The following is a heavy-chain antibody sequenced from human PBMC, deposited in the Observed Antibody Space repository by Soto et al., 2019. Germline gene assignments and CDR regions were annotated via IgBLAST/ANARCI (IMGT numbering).Heavy chain of an antibody. CDR2: IYYSGST. Sequence: PSETLSLTCTVSGGSISSYYWSWIRQPPGKGLEWIGYIYYSGSTNYNPSLKSRVTISVDTSKNQFSLKLSSVTAADTAVYYCARVMGRDYYDSSGYYWNLFDYWGQGTLVTVSS. J-gene: IGHJ4*02. CDR3: ARVMGRDYYDSSGYYWNLFDY. V-gene: IGHV4-59*01. CDR1: GGSISSYY. D-gene: IGHD3-22*01.